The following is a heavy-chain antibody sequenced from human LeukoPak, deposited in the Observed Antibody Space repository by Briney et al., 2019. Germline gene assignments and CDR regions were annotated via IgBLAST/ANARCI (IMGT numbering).Heavy chain of an antibody. CDR2: INHSGST. CDR1: GGSFSGYY. Sequence: SGTLSLTCAVYGGSFSGYYWSWIRQPPGKGLEWIGEINHSGSTNYNPSLKSRVTISVDTSKNQFSLKLSSVTAADTAVYYCARRGRTMVRGVFGYWGQGTLVTVSS. CDR3: ARRGRTMVRGVFGY. D-gene: IGHD3-10*01. J-gene: IGHJ4*02. V-gene: IGHV4-34*01.